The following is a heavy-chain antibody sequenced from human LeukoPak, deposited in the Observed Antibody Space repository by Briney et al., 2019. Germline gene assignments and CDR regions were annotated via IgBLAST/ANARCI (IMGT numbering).Heavy chain of an antibody. Sequence: PGGSLRLSCVASGFIFTTYGMHWVRQAPGKGLEWVANIKQDGSEKYYVDSVKGRFTISRDNAKNSLYLQMNSLRAEDTAVYYCARQSWAALGYWGQGTLVTVSS. V-gene: IGHV3-7*01. J-gene: IGHJ4*02. CDR2: IKQDGSEK. D-gene: IGHD6-13*01. CDR1: GFIFTTYG. CDR3: ARQSWAALGY.